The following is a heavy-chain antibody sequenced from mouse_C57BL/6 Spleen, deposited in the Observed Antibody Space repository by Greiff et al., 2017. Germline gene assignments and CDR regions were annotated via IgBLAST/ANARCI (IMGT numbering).Heavy chain of an antibody. Sequence: VKLKESGAELVKPGASVKMSCKASGYTFTTYPIEWMKQNHGKSLEWIGNFHPYNDDTKYNEKFKGKATLTVEKSSSTVYLELSRLTSDDSAVYYCARGDYGSSYGYFDVWGTGTTVTVSS. CDR1: GYTFTTYP. V-gene: IGHV1-47*01. J-gene: IGHJ1*03. CDR3: ARGDYGSSYGYFDV. D-gene: IGHD1-1*01. CDR2: FHPYNDDT.